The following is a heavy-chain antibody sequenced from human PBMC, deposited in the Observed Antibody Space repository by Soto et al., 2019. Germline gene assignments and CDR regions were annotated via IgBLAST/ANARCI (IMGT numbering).Heavy chain of an antibody. CDR2: VYYTGTT. V-gene: IGHV4-59*01. D-gene: IGHD4-17*01. Sequence: PSETLSLTCTVSGGSTGSYHWSWVRQPPGKGLEWIASVYYTGTTNYNPSLGSRVTISIDAPENQISLKLTSVTAADPAFYYCARDTVLTGMFDIWGQGTLVT. CDR1: GGSTGSYH. CDR3: ARDTVLTGMFDI. J-gene: IGHJ4*02.